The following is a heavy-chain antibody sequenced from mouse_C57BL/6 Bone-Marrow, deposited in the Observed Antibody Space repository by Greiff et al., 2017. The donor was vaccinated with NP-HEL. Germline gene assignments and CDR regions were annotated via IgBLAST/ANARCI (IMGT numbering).Heavy chain of an antibody. V-gene: IGHV10-1*01. J-gene: IGHJ3*01. D-gene: IGHD2-4*01. CDR2: IRSKSNNYAT. CDR3: ERPPSYDYDEGGFAY. CDR1: GFSFNTYA. Sequence: EVQGVESGGGLVQPKGSLKLSCAASGFSFNTYAMNWVRQAPGKGLEWVARIRSKSNNYATYYADSVKDRFTISRDDSESMLYLQMNNLKTEDTAMYYCERPPSYDYDEGGFAYWGQVALVTVSA.